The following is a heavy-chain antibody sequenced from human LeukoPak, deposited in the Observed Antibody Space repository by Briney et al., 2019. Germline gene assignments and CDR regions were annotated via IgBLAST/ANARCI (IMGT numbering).Heavy chain of an antibody. J-gene: IGHJ4*02. D-gene: IGHD6-19*01. CDR1: GFTFSSFW. CDR2: INSVGSST. CDR3: ARERTSGWDAFDF. Sequence: GGSLRLSCAASGFTFSSFWMHWVRQAPGKGLVWVSRINSVGSSTSYADSVKGRFTISRDDAKNTLYLQMNSLRAEDTAVYYCARERTSGWDAFDFWGQGTLVTVSS. V-gene: IGHV3-74*01.